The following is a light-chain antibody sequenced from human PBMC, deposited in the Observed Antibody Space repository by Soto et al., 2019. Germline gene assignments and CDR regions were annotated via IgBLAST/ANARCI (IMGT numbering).Light chain of an antibody. J-gene: IGKJ2*01. V-gene: IGKV4-1*01. CDR2: WAS. Sequence: DIVMTQSPDSLAVSLGERATINCKSSQSVLYSSNNKNYLAWYQQRPGQPHTLLIYWASTRESGVPDRFSGSGSGTDFTLTITSLQAEDVAVYYCQQYESTPPTFGQGTKLEIK. CDR1: QSVLYSSNNKNY. CDR3: QQYESTPPT.